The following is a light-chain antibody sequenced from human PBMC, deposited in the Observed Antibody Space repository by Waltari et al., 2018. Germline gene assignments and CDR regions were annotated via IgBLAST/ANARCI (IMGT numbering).Light chain of an antibody. CDR2: EVS. CDR1: SRDAGVYDL. CDR3: SSYRSSSTLGV. Sequence: QSALTQPASVSGSPGQSITLSCTGTSRDAGVYDLVSWYQHHPGNAPKLIIYEVSHRPSGVSNRFSGSKSGNTASLTISGLQAEDEANYYCSSYRSSSTLGVFGGGTKLTVL. J-gene: IGLJ3*02. V-gene: IGLV2-14*01.